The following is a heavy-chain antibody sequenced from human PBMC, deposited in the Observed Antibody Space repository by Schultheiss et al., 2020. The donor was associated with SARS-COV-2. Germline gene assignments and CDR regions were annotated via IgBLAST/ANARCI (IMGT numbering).Heavy chain of an antibody. Sequence: GGSLRLSCVASDFTFSRSDMIWVRQAPGKGLEWVSGINLGGDGTYYADSVQGRFTISRDNSKNTLFLQMNSLRGEDSALYYCAKGRRLSGSGNYCDYWGQGTLVTVSS. CDR2: INLGGDGT. J-gene: IGHJ4*02. V-gene: IGHV3-23*01. CDR1: DFTFSRSD. CDR3: AKGRRLSGSGNYCDY. D-gene: IGHD3-10*01.